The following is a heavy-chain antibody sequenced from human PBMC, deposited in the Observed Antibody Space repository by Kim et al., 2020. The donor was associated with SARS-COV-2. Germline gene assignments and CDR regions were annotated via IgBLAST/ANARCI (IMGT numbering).Heavy chain of an antibody. CDR1: GYSFTNYW. J-gene: IGHJ4*02. CDR3: ARHGTGDFRSIDY. V-gene: IGHV5-51*01. Sequence: GESLKISCKGSGYSFTNYWIGWVRQMPGKGLEWMGIIYCDDSDTRYSTSFQGQVTVSADKSISTAYLQWNSLKASDTAMYYCARHGTGDFRSIDYWGQGTLVTVSS. CDR2: IYCDDSDT. D-gene: IGHD1-1*01.